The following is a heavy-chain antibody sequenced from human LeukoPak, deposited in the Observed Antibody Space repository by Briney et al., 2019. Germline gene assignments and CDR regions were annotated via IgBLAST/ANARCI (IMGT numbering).Heavy chain of an antibody. D-gene: IGHD1-14*01. CDR2: IYKSGST. V-gene: IGHV4-61*09. CDR1: GGSISSGSYY. CDR3: VTAPNQDFFDY. Sequence: SETLSLTCTVSGGSISSGSYYWSRIRQPAGKGLEWMGNIYKSGSTNYNPSLKSRLTISADTSKNQFSLKLNFVTAADTALYYCVTAPNQDFFDYWGRGTLVTVSS. J-gene: IGHJ4*01.